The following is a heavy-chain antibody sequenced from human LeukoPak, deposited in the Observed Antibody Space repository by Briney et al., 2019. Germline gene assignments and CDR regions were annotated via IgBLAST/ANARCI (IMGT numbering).Heavy chain of an antibody. Sequence: SVNVSCKASGGTFSSYAISWVRQAPGQGLEWMGRIIPIFGTANYAQKFQGRVTITTDESTSTAYMELSSPRSEDTAVYYCARGDGYDYFLPDYWGQGTLVTVSS. CDR1: GGTFSSYA. V-gene: IGHV1-69*05. CDR2: IIPIFGTA. J-gene: IGHJ4*02. CDR3: ARGDGYDYFLPDY. D-gene: IGHD5-12*01.